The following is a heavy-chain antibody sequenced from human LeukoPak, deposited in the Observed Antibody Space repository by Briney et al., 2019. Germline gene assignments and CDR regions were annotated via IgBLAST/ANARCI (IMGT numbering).Heavy chain of an antibody. Sequence: PGGSLRLSCAASGFTFSSYDMHWVRHATGKGLEWVSAIDTAGDTYYPGSVKGRFTISRENARNSLYLQMNSLRAGDTAVYYCARMSSGGDYGADYFDYWGQGTLVTVSS. J-gene: IGHJ4*02. CDR1: GFTFSSYD. CDR2: IDTAGDT. V-gene: IGHV3-13*01. D-gene: IGHD4-17*01. CDR3: ARMSSGGDYGADYFDY.